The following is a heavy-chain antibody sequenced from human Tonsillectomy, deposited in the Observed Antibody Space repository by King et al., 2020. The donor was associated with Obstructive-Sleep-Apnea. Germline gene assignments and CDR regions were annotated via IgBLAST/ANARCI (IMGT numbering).Heavy chain of an antibody. Sequence: VQLVESGGGLVQPGGSLRLSCAASGFTFSSYWMSWVRQAPGKGLEWVANIKQDGSEKYYVDSVKGRFTISRDNAKNSLYLQMNSLRAEDTAVYYCARYCSSIAARLRGGGMDVWGQGTTVTVSS. J-gene: IGHJ6*02. CDR3: ARYCSSIAARLRGGGMDV. D-gene: IGHD6-6*01. CDR2: IKQDGSEK. V-gene: IGHV3-7*03. CDR1: GFTFSSYW.